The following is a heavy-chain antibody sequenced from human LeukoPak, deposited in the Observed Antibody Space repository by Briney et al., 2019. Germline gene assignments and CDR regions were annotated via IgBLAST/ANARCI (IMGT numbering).Heavy chain of an antibody. CDR1: GFTLSSYA. V-gene: IGHV3-23*01. CDR3: TTDQESVEGTAMFPFYYYYYMDV. CDR2: VSGGGGST. Sequence: GGSLRLSCAASGFTLSSYAMSWVRQAPGKGLEWVSSVSGGGGSTYYADSVKGRFTISRDNSKTTLYLQMNSLKTEDTAVYYCTTDQESVEGTAMFPFYYYYYMDVWGKGTTVTVSS. J-gene: IGHJ6*03. D-gene: IGHD5-18*01.